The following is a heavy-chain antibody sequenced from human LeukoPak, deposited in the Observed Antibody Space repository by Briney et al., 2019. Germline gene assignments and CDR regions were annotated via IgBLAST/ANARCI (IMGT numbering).Heavy chain of an antibody. Sequence: GGSLRLSCAASRFTFSSYSMNWVRQAPGKGLEWVSSISSSGSFIYYANSVKGRFTISRDNAKNSVYLQMNSLRAEDTAVYYCARVGPWVNPDYYYHYMDVWGKGTTVIVSS. CDR2: ISSSGSFI. CDR1: RFTFSSYS. V-gene: IGHV3-21*01. J-gene: IGHJ6*03. D-gene: IGHD1-14*01. CDR3: ARVGPWVNPDYYYHYMDV.